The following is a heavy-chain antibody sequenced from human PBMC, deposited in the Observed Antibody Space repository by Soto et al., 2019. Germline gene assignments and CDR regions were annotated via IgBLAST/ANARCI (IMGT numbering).Heavy chain of an antibody. J-gene: IGHJ6*02. Sequence: ASVKVSCKASGYRFTSTGINWLRQAPGQGLEWLGWISSYNGDTNYAEKFQDRVSLTIDTSTGTAYMELRSLTSDDTAIYYCAKNGQPPYYYYGLDVWGQGTKVTVSS. V-gene: IGHV1-18*04. CDR1: GYRFTSTG. CDR2: ISSYNGDT. CDR3: AKNGQPPYYYYGLDV. D-gene: IGHD2-8*01.